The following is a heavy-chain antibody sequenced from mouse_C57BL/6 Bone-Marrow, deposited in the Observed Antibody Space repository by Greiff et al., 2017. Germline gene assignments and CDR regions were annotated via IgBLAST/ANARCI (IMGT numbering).Heavy chain of an antibody. Sequence: EVQLQQPGAELVRPGASVKLSCTASGFNIKDDYMHWVKQRPEQGLEWIGWIDPENGDTEYASNFQGKDTIPAATSTNTAFLQLDSLTSEDTAVYCCTSLLRLARDYWGQGTTLTVSS. D-gene: IGHD1-2*01. CDR3: TSLLRLARDY. V-gene: IGHV14-4*01. J-gene: IGHJ2*01. CDR1: GFNIKDDY. CDR2: IDPENGDT.